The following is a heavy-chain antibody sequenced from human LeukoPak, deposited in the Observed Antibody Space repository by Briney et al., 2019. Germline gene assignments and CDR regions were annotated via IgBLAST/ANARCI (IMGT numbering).Heavy chain of an antibody. Sequence: GGSLSLSCAASGFTFSSYSMNWVRQAPGKGLEWVSSISSSGSSIYYADSVKGRFTISRDNAKNSLYLQMSSLRAEDTAVYYCARSVFAGYGSGTHYDYWGQGTLVTVSS. D-gene: IGHD3-10*01. V-gene: IGHV3-21*01. CDR3: ARSVFAGYGSGTHYDY. J-gene: IGHJ4*02. CDR1: GFTFSSYS. CDR2: ISSSGSSI.